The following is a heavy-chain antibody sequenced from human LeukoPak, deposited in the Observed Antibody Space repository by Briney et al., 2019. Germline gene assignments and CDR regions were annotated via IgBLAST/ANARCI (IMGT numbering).Heavy chain of an antibody. V-gene: IGHV4-59*08. J-gene: IGHJ4*02. D-gene: IGHD3-16*01. CDR1: GGSIRSWY. Sequence: PSETLSLTCTVSGGSIRSWYWSWIRKPPGKGLEWIGYIYDSGNTNYNPSLKSRVTISVDTSKNQFSLKLSSVTAADTAVYYCARGLAFDYWGQGTLVTVSS. CDR3: ARGLAFDY. CDR2: IYDSGNT.